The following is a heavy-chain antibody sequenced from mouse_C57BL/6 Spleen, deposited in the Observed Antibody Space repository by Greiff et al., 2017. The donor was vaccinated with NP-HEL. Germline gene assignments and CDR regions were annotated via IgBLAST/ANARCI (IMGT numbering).Heavy chain of an antibody. CDR1: GYTFTDYE. D-gene: IGHD2-13*01. V-gene: IGHV1-15*01. J-gene: IGHJ3*01. CDR2: IDPETGGT. CDR3: TREVTY. Sequence: QVQLQQSGAELVRPGASVTLSCKASGYTFTDYEMHWVKQTPVHGLDWIGAIDPETGGTAYNQKFKGKAILTADKSSSTAYMELRGLTSEDSAVYYGTREVTYWGQGTLVTVSA.